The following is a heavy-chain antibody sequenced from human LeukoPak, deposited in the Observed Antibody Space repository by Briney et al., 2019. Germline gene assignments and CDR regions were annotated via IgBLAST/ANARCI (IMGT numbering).Heavy chain of an antibody. J-gene: IGHJ6*02. CDR1: GGTFSSYA. CDR3: ARCTIHNRRRGYSYETDYYYYYGMDV. Sequence: ASVKVSCKASGGTFSSYAISWVRQAPGQGLEWMGRIIPILGIANYAQKFQGRVTITADKSTSTAYMELSSLRSEDTAVYYCARCTIHNRRRGYSYETDYYYYYGMDVWGQGTTVTVSS. V-gene: IGHV1-69*04. D-gene: IGHD5-18*01. CDR2: IIPILGIA.